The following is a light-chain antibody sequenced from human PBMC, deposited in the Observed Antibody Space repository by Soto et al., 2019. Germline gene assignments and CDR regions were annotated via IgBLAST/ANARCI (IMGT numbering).Light chain of an antibody. CDR2: RAS. CDR3: QQYETYSGT. J-gene: IGKJ3*01. V-gene: IGKV1-5*03. Sequence: DIKMTQSPSSLFASVGDRVTITCRASQIINTWLAWYQQRPGKAPKLLIYRASNLVNGVPSRFSGSGSGTEFTLTISSLQPDDFSIYYCQQYETYSGTFGPGTKVDL. CDR1: QIINTW.